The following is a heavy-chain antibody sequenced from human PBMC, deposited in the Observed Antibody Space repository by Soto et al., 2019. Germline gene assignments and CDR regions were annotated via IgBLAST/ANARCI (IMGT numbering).Heavy chain of an antibody. CDR1: GFTFSSYA. Sequence: GGSLRLSCASSGFTFSSYAMHWVRQAPGKGLEWVAVISHDGSNKYYADSVKGRFTISRDNSKNTLYLQMNSLRAEDTAVYYCARDSSTSSWYSGYFDYWGQGTLVTVSS. CDR3: ARDSSTSSWYSGYFDY. J-gene: IGHJ4*02. V-gene: IGHV3-30-3*01. D-gene: IGHD6-13*01. CDR2: ISHDGSNK.